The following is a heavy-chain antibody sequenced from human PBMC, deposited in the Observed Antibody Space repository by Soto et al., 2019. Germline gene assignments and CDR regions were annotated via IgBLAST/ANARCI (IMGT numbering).Heavy chain of an antibody. V-gene: IGHV1-3*01. D-gene: IGHD4-17*01. CDR3: ANNGDYYYYGMDV. CDR1: GYTFSNYV. Sequence: ASVKVSCKASGYTFSNYVTHWVRQAPGQRLEWMGWINAGNGKTKYSQNFQGRVTITRDTSASTAYMELSSLRSEDTAVYYCANNGDYYYYGMDVWGQGTTVTVSS. J-gene: IGHJ6*02. CDR2: INAGNGKT.